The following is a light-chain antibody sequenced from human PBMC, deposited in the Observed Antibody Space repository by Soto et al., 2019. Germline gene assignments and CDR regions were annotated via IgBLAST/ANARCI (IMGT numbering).Light chain of an antibody. CDR2: DAS. Sequence: EIVLTQSPATLSLSPGERATLSCRASQSVSSYLAWYQQKPGQAPRLLIYDASNRATGIPARFSGSGSGTDFTLTISSLEPEDFAVYYCQQRSHWPSLFTLGPGTKVDIK. J-gene: IGKJ3*01. V-gene: IGKV3-11*01. CDR1: QSVSSY. CDR3: QQRSHWPSLFT.